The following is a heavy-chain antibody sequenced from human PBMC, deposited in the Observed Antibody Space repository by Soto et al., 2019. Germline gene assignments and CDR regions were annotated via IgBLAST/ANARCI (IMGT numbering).Heavy chain of an antibody. CDR3: ARTRTVAYYYGMDV. J-gene: IGHJ6*02. D-gene: IGHD4-4*01. CDR1: GGSISNSTYC. Sequence: TSVTLPLTWTVSGGSISNSTYCWSWIRQPPGRGLEWIGSIYYSRNSGSTYYNPSLKSRVTISVDTSKNQFSLKLSSVTAADTAVYYCARTRTVAYYYGMDVWGQGTTVTVSS. V-gene: IGHV4-39*01. CDR2: IYYSRNSGST.